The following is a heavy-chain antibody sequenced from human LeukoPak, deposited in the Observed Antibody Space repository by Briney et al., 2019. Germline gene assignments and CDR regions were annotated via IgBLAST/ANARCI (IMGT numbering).Heavy chain of an antibody. Sequence: PSETLSLTCAVYGGSFSGYYWSWIRQPPGKGLEWIGEINHSGSTNYNPSLKSRVTISVDTSKNQSSLKLSSVTAADTAVYYCARGRFGGSDYWGQGTLVTVSS. J-gene: IGHJ4*02. CDR2: INHSGST. V-gene: IGHV4-34*01. CDR3: ARGRFGGSDY. D-gene: IGHD3-16*01. CDR1: GGSFSGYY.